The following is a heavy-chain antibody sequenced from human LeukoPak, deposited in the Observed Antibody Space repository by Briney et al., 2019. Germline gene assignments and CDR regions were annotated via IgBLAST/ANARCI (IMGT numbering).Heavy chain of an antibody. CDR1: GYTFTSHY. V-gene: IGHV1-46*01. D-gene: IGHD2-8*01. CDR2: IEPSGGST. CDR3: ARTAEYCSNGVCYFDY. Sequence: EASVKVSCKASGYTFTSHYMHWVRQAPGQGLEWMGIIEPSGGSTSYAQKFQGRVTMSRDTSTSTVYMELSSLRSEDMAVYYCARTAEYCSNGVCYFDYWGQGTLVTVSS. J-gene: IGHJ4*02.